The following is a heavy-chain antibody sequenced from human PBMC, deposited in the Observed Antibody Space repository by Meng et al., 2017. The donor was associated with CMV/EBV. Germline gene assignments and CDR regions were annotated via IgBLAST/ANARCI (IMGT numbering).Heavy chain of an antibody. V-gene: IGHV3-30-3*01. Sequence: VELVGCGGGLVKPGGSLRCSCAASGLTFSNAWMSWVRQAPGKGVEWVAVISYDGSNKYYADSVKGRSTISRDNSKNTLYLQMNSLRAEDTAVYYCAPGWFDPWGQGTLVTVS. J-gene: IGHJ5*02. CDR3: APGWFDP. CDR1: GLTFSNAW. CDR2: ISYDGSNK.